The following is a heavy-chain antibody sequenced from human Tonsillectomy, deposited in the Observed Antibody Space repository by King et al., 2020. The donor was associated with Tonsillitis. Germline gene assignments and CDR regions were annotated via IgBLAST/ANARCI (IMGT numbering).Heavy chain of an antibody. Sequence: QLVQSGGGLVQPGGSLRLSCAASGFTFSNYAMSWVRQAPGKGLEWVSGLSSSGGSTYYADSVKGRFTISRDNSKNTLYLQMNNLRAQDTAVYYCAKVAGPDTALALDYWGQGTLVSVSS. CDR3: AKVAGPDTALALDY. CDR2: LSSSGGST. J-gene: IGHJ4*02. V-gene: IGHV3-23*04. D-gene: IGHD5-18*01. CDR1: GFTFSNYA.